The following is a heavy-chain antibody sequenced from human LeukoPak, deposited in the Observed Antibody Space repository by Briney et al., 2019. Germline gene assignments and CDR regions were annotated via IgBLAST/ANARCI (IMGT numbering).Heavy chain of an antibody. Sequence: SVKVSCKASGGTFSSYAISWVRQAPGQGLEWMGGIIPIFGTANYAQKFQGRVTITADKSTSTAYMELSSLRSEDTAVYYCARVGSYSSSWYVVYNWFDPWGQGTLVTVSS. CDR2: IIPIFGTA. CDR3: ARVGSYSSSWYVVYNWFDP. CDR1: GGTFSSYA. D-gene: IGHD6-13*01. J-gene: IGHJ5*02. V-gene: IGHV1-69*06.